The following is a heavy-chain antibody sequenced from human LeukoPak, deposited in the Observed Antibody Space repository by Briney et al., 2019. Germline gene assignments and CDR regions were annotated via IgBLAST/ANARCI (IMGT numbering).Heavy chain of an antibody. CDR3: ARDGLTGGYYYYYGMDV. CDR1: GGSISNYY. D-gene: IGHD3-9*01. CDR2: IYYSGST. V-gene: IGHV4-59*12. J-gene: IGHJ6*02. Sequence: SETLSLTCTVSGGSISNYYWCWIRQPPGKGLEWIGYIYYSGSTNSNPSLKSRVTISLDTSKNQFSLKLSSVTAADTAVYYCARDGLTGGYYYYYGMDVWGQGTTVTVSS.